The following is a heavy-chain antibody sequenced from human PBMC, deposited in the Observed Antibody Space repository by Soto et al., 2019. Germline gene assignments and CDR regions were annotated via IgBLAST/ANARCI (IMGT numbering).Heavy chain of an antibody. Sequence: PSETLSLTCTVSGGSVSSGSYYWSWIRQPPGKGLEWIGYIYYSGSTNYNPSLKSRVTISVDTSKNQFSLKLSSVTAADTAVYYCARDNSSTYFDYWGQGTLVTVPS. CDR1: GGSVSSGSYY. J-gene: IGHJ4*02. CDR3: ARDNSSTYFDY. CDR2: IYYSGST. D-gene: IGHD6-19*01. V-gene: IGHV4-61*01.